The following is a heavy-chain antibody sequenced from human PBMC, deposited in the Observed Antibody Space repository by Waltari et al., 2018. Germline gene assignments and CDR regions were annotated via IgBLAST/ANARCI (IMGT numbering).Heavy chain of an antibody. Sequence: EVQLVQSGAEVQKPGESLKISCKGSESSFTSYWIGWVRQTPGKDLEWMGSIYPIDSETRYSPSFQGQVTISADKSINTAYLQWSSLKASDTAMYYCARHRVGIGQDYWGQGTLVTVSS. J-gene: IGHJ4*02. D-gene: IGHD1-26*01. CDR1: ESSFTSYW. V-gene: IGHV5-51*01. CDR3: ARHRVGIGQDY. CDR2: IYPIDSET.